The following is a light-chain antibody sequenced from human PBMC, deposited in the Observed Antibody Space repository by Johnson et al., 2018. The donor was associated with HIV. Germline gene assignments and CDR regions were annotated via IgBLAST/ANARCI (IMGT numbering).Light chain of an antibody. CDR1: NSNIGNNY. J-gene: IGLJ1*01. CDR3: GTWDSSLFL. Sequence: QSVLTQPPSVSAAPGQKVTISCSGSNSNIGNNYVSWYQQLPGTAPKLLIYENNKRPSGIPDRFSGSKSGTSATLGITGLQTGDEADYYCGTWDSSLFLFGTVTKVTVL. CDR2: ENN. V-gene: IGLV1-51*02.